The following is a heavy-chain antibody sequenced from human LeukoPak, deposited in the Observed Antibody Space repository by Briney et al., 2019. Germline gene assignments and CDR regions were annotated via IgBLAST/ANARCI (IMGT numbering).Heavy chain of an antibody. V-gene: IGHV1-2*02. J-gene: IGHJ4*02. D-gene: IGHD5-18*01. CDR2: INPNTGVT. Sequence: ASVKVSCKASGYTFSGCYLHWVRQAPGQGLEWMGWINPNTGVTNYAQKFQGRVTMTRDTSISTAYMELSRLRSDDTAVYYCARGRHVDTGGKNNDYWGQGTLVTVSS. CDR3: ARGRHVDTGGKNNDY. CDR1: GYTFSGCY.